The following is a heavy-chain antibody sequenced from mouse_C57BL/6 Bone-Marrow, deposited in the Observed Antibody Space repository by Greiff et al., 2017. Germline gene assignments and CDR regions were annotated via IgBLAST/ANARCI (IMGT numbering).Heavy chain of an antibody. J-gene: IGHJ1*03. CDR3: ARLEFDGSSGDWYFDD. V-gene: IGHV1-85*01. D-gene: IGHD1-1*01. CDR1: GYTFTSYD. CDR2: IYPRDGST. Sequence: QVQLQQSGPELVKPGASVKLSCKASGYTFTSYDINWVKQRPGQGLEWIGWIYPRDGSTKYNEKFKGKAKLTVDTFASTAYMELHSLTSEDSAVYFSARLEFDGSSGDWYFDDWGTGTTVTVSS.